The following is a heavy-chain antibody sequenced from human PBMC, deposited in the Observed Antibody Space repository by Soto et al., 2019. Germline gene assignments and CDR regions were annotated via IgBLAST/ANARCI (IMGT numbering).Heavy chain of an antibody. CDR3: ARVGGALWFGELRSNYYYYGMDV. J-gene: IGHJ6*02. CDR2: IIPIFGTA. CDR1: GGTFSSYA. V-gene: IGHV1-69*13. Sequence: SVKVSCKASGGTFSSYAISWVRQAPGQGLEWMGGIIPIFGTANYAQKFQGRVTITADESTSTAYMELSSLRSEDTAVYYRARVGGALWFGELRSNYYYYGMDVWGQGTTVTVSS. D-gene: IGHD3-10*01.